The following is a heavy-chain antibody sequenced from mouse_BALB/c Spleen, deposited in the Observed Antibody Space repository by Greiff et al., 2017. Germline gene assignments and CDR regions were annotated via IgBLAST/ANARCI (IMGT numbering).Heavy chain of an antibody. V-gene: IGHV1-4*01. CDR2: INPSSGYT. D-gene: IGHD4-1*01. CDR1: GYTFTSYT. CDR3: ARGDWGDYAMVY. J-gene: IGHJ4*01. Sequence: VQLQQSGAELARPGASVKMSCKASGYTFTSYTMHWVKQRPGKGLEWIGYINPSSGYTNYNQKFKDKATLTADKSSSTAYMQLSSLTSEDSSVYYCARGDWGDYAMVYWGQGTSVTVSS.